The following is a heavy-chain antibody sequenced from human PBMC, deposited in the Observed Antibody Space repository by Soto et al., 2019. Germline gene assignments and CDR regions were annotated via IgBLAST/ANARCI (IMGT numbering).Heavy chain of an antibody. CDR3: ASHYGLGNFDY. CDR2: IIPIFGTA. D-gene: IGHD3-16*01. CDR1: GGTFSSYA. Sequence: ASVKVSCKASGGTFSSYAISWVRQAPGQGLEWMGGIIPIFGTANYAKKFQGRVTITADESTSTAYMELGSLRSEDTAVYYGASHYGLGNFDYWGQGTLVTVSS. V-gene: IGHV1-69*13. J-gene: IGHJ4*02.